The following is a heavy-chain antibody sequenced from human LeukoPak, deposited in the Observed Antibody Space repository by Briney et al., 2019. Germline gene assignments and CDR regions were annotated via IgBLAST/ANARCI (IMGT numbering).Heavy chain of an antibody. CDR1: GFTFSSYS. CDR2: ISSSSSYI. V-gene: IGHV3-21*01. J-gene: IGHJ4*02. D-gene: IGHD2-2*01. CDR3: ARGGVGYCSSTSCYEYFDY. Sequence: AGGSLRLSCAASGFTFSSYSMNWVRQAPGKGLECVSSISSSSSYIYYADSVKGRFTISRDNAKNSLYLQMNSLRAEDTAVYYCARGGVGYCSSTSCYEYFDYWGQGTPVTVSS.